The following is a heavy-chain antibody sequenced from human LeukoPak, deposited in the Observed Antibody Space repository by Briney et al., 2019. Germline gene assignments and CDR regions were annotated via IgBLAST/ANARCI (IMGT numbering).Heavy chain of an antibody. V-gene: IGHV4-4*07. J-gene: IGHJ6*03. CDR1: GGSISSYY. D-gene: IGHD3-9*01. CDR3: ARGDSVSTGYYYMDV. Sequence: SETLSLTGTVSGGSISSYYWSWIRQPAGKGLEWIGRIYTSGSTNYNPSLKSRVTMSVDTSKNQFSLKLSSVTAADTAVYYCARGDSVSTGYYYMDVWGKGTTVTVSS. CDR2: IYTSGST.